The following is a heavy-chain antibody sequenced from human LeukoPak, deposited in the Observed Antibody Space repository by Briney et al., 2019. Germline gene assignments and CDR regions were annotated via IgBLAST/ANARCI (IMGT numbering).Heavy chain of an antibody. D-gene: IGHD4-17*01. CDR1: GFIFSGYA. J-gene: IGHJ4*02. CDR3: TTDASSLTTLPFG. V-gene: IGHV3-23*01. CDR2: VSSTGGGT. Sequence: GGSLRLSCAVSGFIFSGYAMTWVRQAPGKGLEWVSAVSSTGGGTHYADSVKGRFTISRDNSKNTLYLQMNSLKTEDTAVYYCTTDASSLTTLPFGWGQGTLVTVSS.